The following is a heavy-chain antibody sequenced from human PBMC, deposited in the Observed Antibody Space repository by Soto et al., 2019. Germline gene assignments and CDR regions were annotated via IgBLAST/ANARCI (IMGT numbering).Heavy chain of an antibody. CDR1: GFTFNTYG. Sequence: QVQLVESGGGVVQPGRTLRLSCAASGFTFNTYGMHWVRQAPGKGLEWVAVISFDEKIQYYADSVKGRFTISRDNSKNTMSLQMDSLSPEDPAVYYCAKVAERSMITFGGVIADWGQGTLVTVSS. CDR3: AKVAERSMITFGGVIAD. D-gene: IGHD3-16*02. V-gene: IGHV3-30*18. J-gene: IGHJ4*02. CDR2: ISFDEKIQ.